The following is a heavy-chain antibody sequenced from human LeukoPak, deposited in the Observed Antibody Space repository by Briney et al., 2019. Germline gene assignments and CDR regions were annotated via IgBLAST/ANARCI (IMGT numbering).Heavy chain of an antibody. CDR1: GFIFSTSW. Sequence: GGSLRLSCTASGFIFSTSWMTWVRQAPGKGLEWVANINLDGSEKYYVDSVKGRFTISRDNAKNSLSLQMNNLRAEDTAVYYCASCPNYYYYMDVWGKGTTVTVSS. J-gene: IGHJ6*03. CDR3: ASCPNYYYYMDV. CDR2: INLDGSEK. V-gene: IGHV3-7*01.